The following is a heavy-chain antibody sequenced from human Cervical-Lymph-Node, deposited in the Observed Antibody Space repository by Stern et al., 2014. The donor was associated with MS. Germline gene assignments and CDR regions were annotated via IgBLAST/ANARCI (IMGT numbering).Heavy chain of an antibody. CDR1: GFTFTSSA. D-gene: IGHD2-15*01. Sequence: QLVQSGPEVKKPGTSVKVSCKASGFTFTSSAMQWVRQARGQRLEWIGWVVVCSGKTNYAQKFQERVTMTRDMSTNTAYMELSSLRSEDTAVYYCAARYCSGGSCYNYYGMDVWGQGTTVTVSS. J-gene: IGHJ6*02. CDR2: VVVCSGKT. V-gene: IGHV1-58*02. CDR3: AARYCSGGSCYNYYGMDV.